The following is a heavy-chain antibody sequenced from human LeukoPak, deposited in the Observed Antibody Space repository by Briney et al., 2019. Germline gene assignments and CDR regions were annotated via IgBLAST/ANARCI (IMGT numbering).Heavy chain of an antibody. V-gene: IGHV3-21*01. Sequence: GGSLRLSCAASGFTFSSYNMNWVRQAPGKGLEWVSSITSGSSYIYYADSVKGRFTISRDNAKNSLYLQMNSLRAEDTAVYYCAGDPYSGSYGNYYYYFMDVWGKGTTVTISS. J-gene: IGHJ6*03. CDR1: GFTFSSYN. CDR2: ITSGSSYI. CDR3: AGDPYSGSYGNYYYYFMDV. D-gene: IGHD1-26*01.